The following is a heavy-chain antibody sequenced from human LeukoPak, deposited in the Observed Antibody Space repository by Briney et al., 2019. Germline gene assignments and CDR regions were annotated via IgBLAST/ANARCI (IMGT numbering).Heavy chain of an antibody. CDR3: AKTSGWHHDY. CDR2: ISYDGSNK. CDR1: GFTFSSYA. Sequence: GGSLRLSCAASGFTFSSYAMHWVRQAPGKGLEWVAVISYDGSNKYYADSVKGRFTISRDNSKNTLYLQMNSLRAEDTALYYCAKTSGWHHDYWGQGTLVTVSS. V-gene: IGHV3-30*07. J-gene: IGHJ4*02. D-gene: IGHD6-19*01.